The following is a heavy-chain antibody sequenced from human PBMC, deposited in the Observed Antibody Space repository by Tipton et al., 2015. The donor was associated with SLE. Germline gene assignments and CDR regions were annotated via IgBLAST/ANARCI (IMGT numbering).Heavy chain of an antibody. D-gene: IGHD6-19*01. CDR1: GGSISSHY. Sequence: TLSLTCTVSGGSISSHYWSWIRQPPGKGLEWIGYIYYSGSTNYNPSLKSRVNISVETSKNQFSLKLSSVTAADTAVYYCAREGIAVAPGGAGFDPWGQGTLVTVSS. J-gene: IGHJ5*02. V-gene: IGHV4-59*11. CDR3: AREGIAVAPGGAGFDP. CDR2: IYYSGST.